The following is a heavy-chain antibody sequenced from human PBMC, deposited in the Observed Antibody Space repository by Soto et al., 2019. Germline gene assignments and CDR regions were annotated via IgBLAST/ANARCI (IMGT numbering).Heavy chain of an antibody. Sequence: GGSLRLSCAASGFTFSSYAMSWVRQAPGKGGEWVSAISGSGGSTYYADSVKGRFTISRDNSKNTLYLQMNSLRAEDTAVYYCATDEVNGFDYWGQGTLVTVSS. CDR2: ISGSGGST. J-gene: IGHJ4*02. CDR3: ATDEVNGFDY. CDR1: GFTFSSYA. D-gene: IGHD1-1*01. V-gene: IGHV3-23*01.